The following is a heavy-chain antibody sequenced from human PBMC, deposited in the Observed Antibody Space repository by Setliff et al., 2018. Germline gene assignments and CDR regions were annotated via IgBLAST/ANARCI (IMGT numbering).Heavy chain of an antibody. D-gene: IGHD3-10*01. CDR1: GYSISSGYY. CDR2: IYHSGST. CDR3: ARHKAGITSPWGWFDP. V-gene: IGHV4-38-2*01. J-gene: IGHJ5*02. Sequence: SETLSLTCAVSGYSISSGYYWGWIRQPPGKGLEWIGSIYHSGSTYYNPSLKSRVTISVDTSKNQFSLKLSSVTAADTAVYYCARHKAGITSPWGWFDPWGQGTLVTVSS.